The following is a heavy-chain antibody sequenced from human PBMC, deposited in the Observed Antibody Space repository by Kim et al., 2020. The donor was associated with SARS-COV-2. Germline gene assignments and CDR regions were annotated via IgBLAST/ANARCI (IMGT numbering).Heavy chain of an antibody. D-gene: IGHD6-13*01. CDR2: IYHSGST. Sequence: SETLSLTCAVSGGSISSGSYSWSWIRQPPGKDLEWIGYIYHSGSTSYNPSLKSRVTISVDTSKNQFSLRLISVTAADTAVYYCARGYTSSWPNAFDYWGQGILVTVSS. J-gene: IGHJ4*02. CDR3: ARGYTSSWPNAFDY. CDR1: GGSISSGSYS. V-gene: IGHV4-30-2*01.